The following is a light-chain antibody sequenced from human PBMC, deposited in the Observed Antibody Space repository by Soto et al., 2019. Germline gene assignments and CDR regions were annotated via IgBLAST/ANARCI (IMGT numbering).Light chain of an antibody. CDR2: KAS. V-gene: IGKV1-5*03. CDR3: QQYNDASHT. Sequence: DIQMTQSPSTLSASVGDSVTITCRASQSISSWLAWYQQKPGKVPKLLIYKASSLESEVPSRFSGRGSGTEFTLTISSLQPDDFATYYCQQYNDASHTLGQGTKLETK. J-gene: IGKJ2*01. CDR1: QSISSW.